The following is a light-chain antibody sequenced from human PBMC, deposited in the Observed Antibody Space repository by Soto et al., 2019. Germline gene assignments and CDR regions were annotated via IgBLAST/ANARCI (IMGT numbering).Light chain of an antibody. V-gene: IGLV1-47*01. Sequence: QSVLTQPPSASGTPGQRVTISCSGSSSNIGSNYVYWYQQLPGTAPKLLIYRNNQRPSGVPDRFSGSKSGTSASLAISGLRSEDEADYYCAAWDDSLRDVFGTGTKVSLL. CDR2: RNN. CDR3: AAWDDSLRDV. J-gene: IGLJ1*01. CDR1: SSNIGSNY.